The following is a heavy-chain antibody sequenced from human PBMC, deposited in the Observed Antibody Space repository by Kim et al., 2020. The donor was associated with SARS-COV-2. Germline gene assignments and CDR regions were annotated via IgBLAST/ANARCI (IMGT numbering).Heavy chain of an antibody. V-gene: IGHV1-18*01. Sequence: ASVKVSCKASGYTFTSYGISWVRQAPGQGLEWMGWISAYNGNTNYAQKLQGRVTMTTDTSTSTAYMELRSLRSDDTAVYYCAIPKTYDSSGYYYAEENYYFDYWGQGTLVTVSS. J-gene: IGHJ4*02. D-gene: IGHD3-22*01. CDR2: ISAYNGNT. CDR1: GYTFTSYG. CDR3: AIPKTYDSSGYYYAEENYYFDY.